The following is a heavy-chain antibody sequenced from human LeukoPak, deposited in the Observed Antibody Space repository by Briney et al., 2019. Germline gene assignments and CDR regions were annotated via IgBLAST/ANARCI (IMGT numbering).Heavy chain of an antibody. J-gene: IGHJ4*02. CDR3: ARGCGSLSLGY. CDR2: ISGSSSAI. Sequence: GGPLRLSCAASGFTFSSYSMNWVRQAPGKGLEWISYISGSSSAIYYADSVKGRFTISRDNANNSLYLQMNSLRAEDTAVYYCARGCGSLSLGYWGQGTLVAVSS. CDR1: GFTFSSYS. D-gene: IGHD1-26*01. V-gene: IGHV3-48*04.